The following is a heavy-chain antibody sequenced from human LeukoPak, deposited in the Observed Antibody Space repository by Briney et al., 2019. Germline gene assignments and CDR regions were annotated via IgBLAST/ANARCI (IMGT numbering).Heavy chain of an antibody. V-gene: IGHV3-74*01. CDR2: INIEGSRT. D-gene: IGHD6-19*01. CDR3: ARAGSSGWYGERWFDY. Sequence: PGGSLRLSCGGSGFTLSNYWVHWVRQAPGKGLVWVSRINIEGSRTDYADSVRGRFTISRDNAKNTVDLEMNSLTAEDTAVYYCARAGSSGWYGERWFDYWGQGTLVTVSS. CDR1: GFTLSNYW. J-gene: IGHJ4*02.